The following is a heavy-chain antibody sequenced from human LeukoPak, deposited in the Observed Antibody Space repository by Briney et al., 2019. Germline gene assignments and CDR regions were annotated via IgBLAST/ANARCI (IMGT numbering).Heavy chain of an antibody. CDR1: GYTFTGYY. D-gene: IGHD3-22*01. CDR3: ARRVGYDSSGYYYVSTGSLVY. Sequence: ASVKVSCKASGYTFTGYYMHWVRQAPGQGLEWMGWINPNSGGTNYAQKFQGRVTMTRDTSISTAYMELSRLRSDDTAVYYCARRVGYDSSGYYYVSTGSLVYWGQGTLVTVSS. V-gene: IGHV1-2*02. CDR2: INPNSGGT. J-gene: IGHJ4*02.